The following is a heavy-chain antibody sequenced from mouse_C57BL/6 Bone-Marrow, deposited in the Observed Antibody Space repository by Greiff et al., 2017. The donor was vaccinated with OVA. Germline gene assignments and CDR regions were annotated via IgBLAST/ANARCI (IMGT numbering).Heavy chain of an antibody. CDR1: GFNIKDDY. V-gene: IGHV14-4*01. CDR2: IDPENGDT. Sequence: EVKLQESGAELVRPGASVKLSCTASGFNIKDDYMHWVKQRPEQGLEWIGWIDPENGDTEYASKFQGKATITADTSSNTAYLQLSSLTSEDTAVYYCTTDGYDVYWGQGTTLTVSS. D-gene: IGHD2-2*01. J-gene: IGHJ2*01. CDR3: TTDGYDVY.